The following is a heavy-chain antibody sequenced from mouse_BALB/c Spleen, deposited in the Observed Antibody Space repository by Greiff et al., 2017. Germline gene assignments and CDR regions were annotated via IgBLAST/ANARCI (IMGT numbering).Heavy chain of an antibody. V-gene: IGHV1S56*01. CDR3: ARHWLAY. CDR2: IYPGNVNT. Sequence: VQLQQSGPELVKPGASVRISCKASGYTFTSYYIHWVKQRPGQGLEWIGWIYPGNVNTKYNEKFKGKATLTADKSSSTAYMQLSSLTSEDSAVYFCARHWLAYWGQGTLVTVSA. J-gene: IGHJ3*01. CDR1: GYTFTSYY.